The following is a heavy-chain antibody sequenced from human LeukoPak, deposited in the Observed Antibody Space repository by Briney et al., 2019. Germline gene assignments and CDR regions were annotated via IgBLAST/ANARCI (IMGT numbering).Heavy chain of an antibody. J-gene: IGHJ5*02. CDR3: AREINKWFDP. V-gene: IGHV3-74*03. CDR1: GFTFSSYA. Sequence: GGSLRLSCAASGFTFSSYAMSWVRQAPGKGLVWVSRISPDGSTTKNADSVKGRFTISRDNARSTLFLQLNSLRAEDTAVYYCAREINKWFDPWGQGTLVTVSS. CDR2: ISPDGSTT.